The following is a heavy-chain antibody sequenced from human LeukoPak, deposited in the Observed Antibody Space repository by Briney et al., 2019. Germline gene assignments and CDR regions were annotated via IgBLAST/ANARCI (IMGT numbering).Heavy chain of an antibody. J-gene: IGHJ4*02. CDR2: IYPGDSET. V-gene: IGHV5-51*01. CDR3: ARALRTGQGDYVPVL. CDR1: GYKFTNYW. D-gene: IGHD4-17*01. Sequence: PGESLKISCKASGYKFTNYWIGWVRQMPGKGLEWMTIIYPGDSETRYSPSFQGQVTISADKSIGTMYLQWSSLKASDIAMYYCARALRTGQGDYVPVLWGQGTLVIVSS.